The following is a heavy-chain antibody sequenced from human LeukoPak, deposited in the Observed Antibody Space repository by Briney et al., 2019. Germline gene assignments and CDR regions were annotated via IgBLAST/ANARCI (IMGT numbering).Heavy chain of an antibody. CDR1: GGSIASNNHC. CDR2: IFYSGST. J-gene: IGHJ4*02. D-gene: IGHD2-21*02. Sequence: SETLSLTCTVSGGSIASNNHCWGWIRQPPGKGLEWIGSIFYSGSTYDNPSLKSRVTISVDTSKNQFSLKMRSVTAADTAVYYCARQPLLTSYFDYWGQGILVTVSS. CDR3: ARQPLLTSYFDY. V-gene: IGHV4-39*01.